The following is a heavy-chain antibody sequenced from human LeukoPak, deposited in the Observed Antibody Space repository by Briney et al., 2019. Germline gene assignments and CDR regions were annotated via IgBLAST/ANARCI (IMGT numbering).Heavy chain of an antibody. J-gene: IGHJ6*02. CDR3: ARAMTWRLYYYYGMDV. CDR1: GYSFTSYW. CDR2: IYPGDSDT. Sequence: GESLKISCKGSGYSFTSYWIGWVRQMPGKGLEWMGIIYPGDSDTRYGPSFQGQVTISADKSISTAYLQWSSLKASDTAMYYCARAMTWRLYYYYGMDVWGQGTTVTVSS. V-gene: IGHV5-51*01.